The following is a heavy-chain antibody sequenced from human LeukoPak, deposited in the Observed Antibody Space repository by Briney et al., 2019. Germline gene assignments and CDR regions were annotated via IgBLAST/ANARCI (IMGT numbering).Heavy chain of an antibody. D-gene: IGHD2-21*01. CDR3: ARDEGLMVVAPGY. J-gene: IGHJ4*02. CDR2: IRAYNGNT. V-gene: IGHV1-18*01. Sequence: GASVSLSSTVSGYTFTQYGISWVRQAPGQGLESMAWIRAYNGNTNYAQKLQGRVTMTTDTSTSTAYMELRSRRSDDTAVYYCARDEGLMVVAPGYWGQGTLVTVSS. CDR1: GYTFTQYG.